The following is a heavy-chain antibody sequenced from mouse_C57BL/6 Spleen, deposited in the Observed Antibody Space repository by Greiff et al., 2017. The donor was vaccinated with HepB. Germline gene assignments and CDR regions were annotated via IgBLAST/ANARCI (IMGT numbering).Heavy chain of an antibody. D-gene: IGHD1-1*02. CDR1: GYTFTSYW. Sequence: VQLKESGTVLARPGASVKMSCKTSGYTFTSYWMHWVKQSPGQGLEWIGAIYPGNSDTSYNQKFKGKAKLTAVTSASTAYMGLSNLTNEDSAVYYCTSAELVDYFDYWGQGTTLTVSS. J-gene: IGHJ2*01. V-gene: IGHV1-5*01. CDR3: TSAELVDYFDY. CDR2: IYPGNSDT.